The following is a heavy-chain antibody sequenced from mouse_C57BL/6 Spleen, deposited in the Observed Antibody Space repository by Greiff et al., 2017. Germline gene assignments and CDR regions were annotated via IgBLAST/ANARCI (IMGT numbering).Heavy chain of an antibody. CDR1: GYTFTSYW. Sequence: VQLQQSGAELVKPGASVKMSCKASGYTFTSYWITWVKQRPGQGLEWIGDIYPGSGSTNYNEKFKSKATLTVDTSSSTAYMQLSSLTSEDSAVYYCARPYDYDEGGFAYWGQGTLVTVSA. J-gene: IGHJ3*01. D-gene: IGHD2-4*01. CDR2: IYPGSGST. V-gene: IGHV1-55*01. CDR3: ARPYDYDEGGFAY.